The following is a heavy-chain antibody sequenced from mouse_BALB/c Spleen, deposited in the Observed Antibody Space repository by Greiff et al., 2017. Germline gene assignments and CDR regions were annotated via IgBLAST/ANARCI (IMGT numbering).Heavy chain of an antibody. Sequence: VKLMESGPGLVQPSQSLSITCTVSGFSLTSYGVHWVRQSPGKGLEWLGVIWSGGSTDYNAAFISRLSISKDNSKSQVFFKMNSLQANDTAIYYCARNGGNYVGFAYWGQGTLVTVSA. CDR3: ARNGGNYVGFAY. CDR2: IWSGGST. V-gene: IGHV2-2*02. D-gene: IGHD2-1*01. CDR1: GFSLTSYG. J-gene: IGHJ3*01.